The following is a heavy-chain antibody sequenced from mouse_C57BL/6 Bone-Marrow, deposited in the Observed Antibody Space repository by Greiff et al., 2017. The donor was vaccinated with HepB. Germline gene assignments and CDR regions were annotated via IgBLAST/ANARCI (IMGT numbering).Heavy chain of an antibody. D-gene: IGHD3-2*02. CDR3: ARTVDSSAGFAY. CDR1: GFTFTDYY. Sequence: EVKLMESGGGLVQPGGSLSLSCAASGFTFTDYYMSWVRQPPGKALEWLGFIRNKANGYTTEYSASVKGRFTISRDNSQSILYLQMNALRAEDSATYYCARTVDSSAGFAYWGQGTLVTVSA. J-gene: IGHJ3*01. V-gene: IGHV7-3*01. CDR2: IRNKANGYTT.